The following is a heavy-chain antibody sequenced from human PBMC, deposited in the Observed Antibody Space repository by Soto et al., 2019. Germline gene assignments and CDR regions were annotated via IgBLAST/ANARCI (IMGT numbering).Heavy chain of an antibody. D-gene: IGHD1-1*01. Sequence: PSETLSLTCSVPGASIGSGDDYWTWIRQSPGNGLEWIGYISDSGSTFYNPSLRSRLTIALDTSKNHFSLKLNSVTAADTAVYYCAKYKPPEFDPWGQGITVTV. CDR2: ISDSGST. J-gene: IGHJ5*02. CDR3: AKYKPPEFDP. V-gene: IGHV4-30-4*08. CDR1: GASIGSGDDY.